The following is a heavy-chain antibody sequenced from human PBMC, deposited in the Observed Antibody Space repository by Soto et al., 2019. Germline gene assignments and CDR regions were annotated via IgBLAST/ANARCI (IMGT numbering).Heavy chain of an antibody. CDR3: ADLTWNGYYLP. D-gene: IGHD3-3*01. CDR2: IKNKANNFIT. J-gene: IGHJ4*02. CDR1: GFTFSDHY. Sequence: EVQLVASGGGLVQPGGSVRLSCAASGFTFSDHYMDWVRQTPGKGLEWIGRIKNKANNFITEYAASAKGRFTISRDDSQNSLYLQVSSLKSEDSAVYYCADLTWNGYYLPWGQGTLISVSS. V-gene: IGHV3-72*01.